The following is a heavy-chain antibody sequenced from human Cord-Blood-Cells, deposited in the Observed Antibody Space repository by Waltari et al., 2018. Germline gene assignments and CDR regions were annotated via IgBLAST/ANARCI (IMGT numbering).Heavy chain of an antibody. CDR2: SNHRGST. CDR1: GGSFSGYY. Sequence: QVQLQQWAAGLLTPSETLSLTFAAYGGSFSGYYWSWIRQPTGKGLEWIGESNHRGSTNYNPSLKSRVTISVDTSKNQFSLKLSSVAAADTAVYYWARLMADYWGQGTLVTVSS. CDR3: ARLMADY. J-gene: IGHJ4*02. V-gene: IGHV4-34*01.